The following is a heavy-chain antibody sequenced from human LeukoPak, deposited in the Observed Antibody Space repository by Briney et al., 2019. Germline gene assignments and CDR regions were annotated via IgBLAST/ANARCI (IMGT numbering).Heavy chain of an antibody. CDR1: GGSISSGSYY. CDR3: AREDRYCSGGSCYS. CDR2: IYTSGST. D-gene: IGHD2-15*01. V-gene: IGHV4-61*02. Sequence: PSETLSLTCTVSGGSISSGSYYWSWIRQPAGKGLEWIGRIYTSGSTNYNPSLKSRVIISVDTSKNQFSLELSSVTAADTAVYYCAREDRYCSGGSCYSWGQGTLVTVSS. J-gene: IGHJ4*02.